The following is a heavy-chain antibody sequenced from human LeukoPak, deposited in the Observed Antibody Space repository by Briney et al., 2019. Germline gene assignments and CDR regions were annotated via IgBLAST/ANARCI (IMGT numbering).Heavy chain of an antibody. D-gene: IGHD3-10*01. CDR3: ARDGSGSFYPL. CDR2: IYHSGST. Sequence: PSETLSLTCSVSGYSISTGYYWGWIRQPPGKGLEWIGTIYHSGSTYYNPSLKSRVTISVDTSKNRFSLKLSSVTAADTALYYCARDGSGSFYPLWGQGTLVTVSS. J-gene: IGHJ4*02. V-gene: IGHV4-38-2*02. CDR1: GYSISTGYY.